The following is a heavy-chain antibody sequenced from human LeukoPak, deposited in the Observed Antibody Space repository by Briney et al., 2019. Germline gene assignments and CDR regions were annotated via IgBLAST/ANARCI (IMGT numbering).Heavy chain of an antibody. J-gene: IGHJ6*02. CDR3: ARVVAAAGIHYYYGMDV. V-gene: IGHV4-34*01. CDR2: INHSGST. D-gene: IGHD6-13*01. CDR1: GGSFSGYY. Sequence: SETLSLTCAVYGGSFSGYYWSWIRQPPGKGLEWIGEINHSGSTNYNPSLKSRVTISVDTSKNQFSLKLSSVTAADTAVYYCARVVAAAGIHYYYGMDVWGQGTTVTVSS.